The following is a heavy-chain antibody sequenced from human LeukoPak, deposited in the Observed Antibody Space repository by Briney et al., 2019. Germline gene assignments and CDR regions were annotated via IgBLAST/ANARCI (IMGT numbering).Heavy chain of an antibody. Sequence: PGGSLRLSCAASGFTFSSYGMHWVRQAPGKGLEWVAVIWYDGSNKYYADSVKGRFTISRDNSKNTLYLQMNSLRAEDTAVYYCAKDFETRRQWLVRLLHGMDVWGQGTTVTVSS. CDR2: IWYDGSNK. J-gene: IGHJ6*02. CDR1: GFTFSSYG. V-gene: IGHV3-30*02. CDR3: AKDFETRRQWLVRLLHGMDV. D-gene: IGHD6-19*01.